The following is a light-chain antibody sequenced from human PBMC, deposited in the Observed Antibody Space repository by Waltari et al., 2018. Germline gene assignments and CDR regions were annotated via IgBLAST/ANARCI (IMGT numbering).Light chain of an antibody. V-gene: IGLV3-19*01. CDR1: SRRPYY. Sequence: SSELTQDPAVSVALRQTVRITCQGDSRRPYYVSWFQQKPGQAPALVIYGKNNRPSGIPDRFSASTSGSTSSLTIIGAQAEDEADYYCHSRDSSGDVVIGGGTKLTVV. CDR3: HSRDSSGDVV. J-gene: IGLJ2*01. CDR2: GKN.